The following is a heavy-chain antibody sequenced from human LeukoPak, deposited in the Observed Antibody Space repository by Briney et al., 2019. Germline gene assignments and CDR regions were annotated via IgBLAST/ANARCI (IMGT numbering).Heavy chain of an antibody. CDR2: IIPIFGTA. CDR1: GGTFSSYA. CDR3: ARGSSVYYGSGSYSRGFGTSFDY. Sequence: GASVKVSCKASGGTFSSYAISWVRQAPGQGLEWMGGIIPIFGTANYAQKFQGRVTITADESTNTAYMELSSLRSEDTAVYYCARGSSVYYGSGSYSRGFGTSFDYWGQGTLVTVSS. J-gene: IGHJ4*02. V-gene: IGHV1-69*13. D-gene: IGHD3-10*01.